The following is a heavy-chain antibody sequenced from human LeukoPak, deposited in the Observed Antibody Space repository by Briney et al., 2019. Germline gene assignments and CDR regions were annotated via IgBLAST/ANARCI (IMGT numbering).Heavy chain of an antibody. D-gene: IGHD4-17*01. CDR2: ISSSGSAI. V-gene: IGHV3-48*03. J-gene: IGHJ4*02. CDR1: GFTFSSFE. Sequence: GGSLRLSCAASGFTFSSFEMNWVRQAPGKGLEWVSYISSSGSAIYYSDSVRGRFTISRDNSKNTLYLQMNSLRAEDTAVYYCARGYDYGDYGVVEWGQGTLVTVSS. CDR3: ARGYDYGDYGVVE.